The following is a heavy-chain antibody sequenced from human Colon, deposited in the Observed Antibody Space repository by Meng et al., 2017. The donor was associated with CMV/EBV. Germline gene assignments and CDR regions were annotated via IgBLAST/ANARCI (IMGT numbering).Heavy chain of an antibody. CDR2: ITTSGDYV. CDR3: AREPSHAAFDL. V-gene: IGHV3-21*06. J-gene: IGHJ3*01. Sequence: GESLKISCAASGFTFSTYSMNWVRQAPGKGLEYVSSITTSGDYVFYADSVKGRFIISRDNAKNLLSLQMDSLTAGDTAVYYCAREPSHAAFDLWGQGTMVTVSS. CDR1: GFTFSTYS.